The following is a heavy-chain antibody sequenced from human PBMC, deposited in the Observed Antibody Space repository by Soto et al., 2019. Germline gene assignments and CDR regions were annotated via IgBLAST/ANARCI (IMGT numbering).Heavy chain of an antibody. CDR3: AKDAVSGNGEWDYFDP. J-gene: IGHJ5*02. CDR1: GYTFTSYD. V-gene: IGHV1-8*01. Sequence: ASVKVSCKASGYTFTSYDINWVRQATGQGLEWMGWMNPNSGNTGYAQKFQGRVTITADESTSTAYMELSSLRVDDTAVYYCAKDAVSGNGEWDYFDPWGQGTLVTVSS. D-gene: IGHD3-10*01. CDR2: MNPNSGNT.